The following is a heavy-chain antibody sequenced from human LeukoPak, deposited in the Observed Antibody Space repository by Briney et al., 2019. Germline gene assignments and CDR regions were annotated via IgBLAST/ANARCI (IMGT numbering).Heavy chain of an antibody. V-gene: IGHV3-23*01. CDR3: AKGKWGLTINNFDV. J-gene: IGHJ3*01. CDR2: ISGSGGST. CDR1: GGSFSGYY. Sequence: ETLSLTCAVYGGSFSGYYWSWIRQPPGKGLEWVSAISGSGGSTYYADSVKGRFTISRDNSKDTLSLQMNSLRAEDTAVYYCAKGKWGLTINNFDVWGQGTMVTVSS. D-gene: IGHD3-9*01.